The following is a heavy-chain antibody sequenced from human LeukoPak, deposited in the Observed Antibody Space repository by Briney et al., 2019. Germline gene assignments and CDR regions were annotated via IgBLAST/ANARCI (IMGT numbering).Heavy chain of an antibody. Sequence: GGSLRLSCAASGFTFSSHGMHWVRQVPGKGLEWVALIWYDGSKKNYADSVKGRFTISRDDSKSTLYLQMNSLRAEDTAVYYCAKDLSYGSNWFDPWGQGTLVTVSS. D-gene: IGHD1-26*01. CDR3: AKDLSYGSNWFDP. J-gene: IGHJ5*02. V-gene: IGHV3-33*06. CDR1: GFTFSSHG. CDR2: IWYDGSKK.